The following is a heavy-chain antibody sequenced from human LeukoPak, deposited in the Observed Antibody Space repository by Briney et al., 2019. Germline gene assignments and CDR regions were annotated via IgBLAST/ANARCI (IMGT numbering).Heavy chain of an antibody. V-gene: IGHV3-23*01. CDR2: ISGSAHKI. CDR1: GITFSNYA. CDR3: AGRPTGYSSGYIH. D-gene: IGHD5-18*01. J-gene: IGHJ4*02. Sequence: GGSLRLSCVASGITFSNYAVSWVRQAPEKGLDWVSVISGSAHKIRYADSVKGRFTISRDNSENIVYLQMNNLRVEDTAVYYCAGRPTGYSSGYIHWGQGTLVTISS.